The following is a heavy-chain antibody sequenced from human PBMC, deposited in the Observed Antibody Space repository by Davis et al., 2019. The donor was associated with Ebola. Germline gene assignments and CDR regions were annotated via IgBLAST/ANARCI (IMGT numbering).Heavy chain of an antibody. V-gene: IGHV3-15*07. CDR1: GFTFSGSA. D-gene: IGHD5-24*01. Sequence: GESLKISCAASGFTFSGSAMHWVRQAPGKGLEWVGRIKSKTDGGTTDYAAPVKGRFTISRDDSKNTLYLQMNSLKTEDTAVYYCTTVSRWLQLGSDYWGQGTLVTVSS. CDR3: TTVSRWLQLGSDY. J-gene: IGHJ4*02. CDR2: IKSKTDGGTT.